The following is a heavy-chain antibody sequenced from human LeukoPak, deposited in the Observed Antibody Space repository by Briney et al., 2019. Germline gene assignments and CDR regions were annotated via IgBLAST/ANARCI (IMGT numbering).Heavy chain of an antibody. V-gene: IGHV3-23*01. CDR3: VEGGDSSSSGDFDY. J-gene: IGHJ4*02. CDR2: ISGSGGST. Sequence: GSLRLSCAASGFTFSSYAMSWVRQAPGKGLEWVSTISGSGGSTYYADSVKGRFTISRDNSKNTLSLQMNSLRAEDTATYYCVEGGDSSSSGDFDYWGQGTLVTVSS. CDR1: GFTFSSYA. D-gene: IGHD6-6*01.